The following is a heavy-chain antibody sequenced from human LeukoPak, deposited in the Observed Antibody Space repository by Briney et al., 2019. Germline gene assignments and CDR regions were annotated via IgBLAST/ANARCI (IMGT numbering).Heavy chain of an antibody. CDR2: ISSSGSTI. CDR1: GFTFSSYE. V-gene: IGHV3-48*03. J-gene: IGHJ4*02. Sequence: GGSLRLSCAASGFTFSSYEMNWAGQAPGKGLEWVSYISSSGSTIYYADSGKGRFTISRVNAKTSLYLQMNSLRAEDKAVYECADLGIAKIGGVWGQGTLVTVSS. D-gene: IGHD3-10*02. CDR3: ADLGIAKIGGV.